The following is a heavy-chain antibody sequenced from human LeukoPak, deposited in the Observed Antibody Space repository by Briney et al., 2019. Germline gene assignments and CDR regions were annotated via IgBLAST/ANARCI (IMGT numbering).Heavy chain of an antibody. CDR3: ARSVEGSFDN. CDR2: ITSDRRTI. J-gene: IGHJ4*02. CDR1: GFTFSHYS. D-gene: IGHD6-19*01. V-gene: IGHV3-48*02. Sequence: GGSLRLSCAASGFTFSHYSMNWVRQAPGKGLEWVSYITSDRRTIYYAASVKGRFTISRDNAQNSLHLQMNSLRDEDTAFYFCARSVEGSFDNWGQGTLVTVSS.